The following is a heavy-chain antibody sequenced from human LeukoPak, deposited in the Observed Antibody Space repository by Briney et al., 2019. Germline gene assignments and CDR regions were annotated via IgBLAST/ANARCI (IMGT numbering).Heavy chain of an antibody. D-gene: IGHD3-9*01. CDR1: GFTFSSYG. CDR3: AKADYDILTGLDY. CDR2: IRYDGSNK. J-gene: IGHJ4*02. Sequence: GGSLRLSCAASGFTFSSYGMHWVRQAPGKGLEWVAFIRYDGSNKYYADSVKGRFTISRDNSKNTPYLQMNSLRAEDTAVYYCAKADYDILTGLDYWGQGTLVTVSS. V-gene: IGHV3-30*02.